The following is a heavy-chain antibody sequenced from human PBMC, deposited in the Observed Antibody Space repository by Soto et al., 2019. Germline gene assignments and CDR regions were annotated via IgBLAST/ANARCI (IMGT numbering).Heavy chain of an antibody. D-gene: IGHD3-16*01. CDR2: ISWDSDMI. J-gene: IGHJ3*02. CDR1: GFTFDDYA. V-gene: IGHV3-9*01. Sequence: EVQLVEAGGGLVQPGRSLRLSCAGSGFTFDDYAMHWVRQAAGKGLEWVSGISWDSDMIEYADSVQGRFTISRDNAKNSLYLQMNSLRPEETALYFCAKDMTPNYSESYAYAAFDKWGLGTMITVSS. CDR3: AKDMTPNYSESYAYAAFDK.